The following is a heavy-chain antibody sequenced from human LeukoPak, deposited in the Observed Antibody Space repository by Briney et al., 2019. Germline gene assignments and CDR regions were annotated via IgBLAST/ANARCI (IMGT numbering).Heavy chain of an antibody. J-gene: IGHJ4*02. CDR3: ARDGSGWSRGGFDY. CDR2: IIPIFGTA. D-gene: IGHD6-19*01. Sequence: SVKVSCKASGGTFSSYAISWVRQAPGQGLEWMGGIIPIFGTANYAQKFQGRVTITADESTSTAYMELSSLRSEDTAVYYCARDGSGWSRGGFDYWGQGTLVTVSS. CDR1: GGTFSSYA. V-gene: IGHV1-69*13.